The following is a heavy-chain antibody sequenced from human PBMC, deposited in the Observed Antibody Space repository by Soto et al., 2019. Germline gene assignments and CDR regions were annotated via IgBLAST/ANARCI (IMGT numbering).Heavy chain of an antibody. CDR3: AREKADSGSYYADY. CDR2: INHSGST. V-gene: IGHV4-34*01. Sequence: SETLSLTCAVYGGSFSGYYWSWIRQPPGKGLEWIGEINHSGSTNYNPSLKSRVTISVDTSKNQFSLRLSSVTAADTAVYYCAREKADSGSYYADYWGQGTLVTVSS. J-gene: IGHJ4*02. CDR1: GGSFSGYY. D-gene: IGHD1-26*01.